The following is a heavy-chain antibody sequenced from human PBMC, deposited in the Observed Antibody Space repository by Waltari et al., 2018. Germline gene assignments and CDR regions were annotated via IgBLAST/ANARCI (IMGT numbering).Heavy chain of an antibody. J-gene: IGHJ6*03. CDR2: INHSGST. CDR1: GGSFSGYY. D-gene: IGHD6-6*01. V-gene: IGHV4-34*01. Sequence: QVQLQQWGAGLLKPSETLSLTCAVYGGSFSGYYWSWIRQPPGKGLEWSGEINHSGSTNYNPSLKSRVTISVDTSKNQFSLKLSSVTAADTAVYYCARGGWQLVAQYYYYYMDVWGKGTTVTISS. CDR3: ARGGWQLVAQYYYYYMDV.